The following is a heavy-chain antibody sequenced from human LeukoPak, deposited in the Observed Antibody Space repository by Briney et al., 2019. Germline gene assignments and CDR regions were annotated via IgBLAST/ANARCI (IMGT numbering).Heavy chain of an antibody. V-gene: IGHV4-4*02. J-gene: IGHJ4*02. CDR2: IYHSGST. D-gene: IGHD3-3*01. CDR3: ARGDDFKSTYFDK. Sequence: PSGTLSLTCAVSGGSISSSNWWSWVRQPPGKGLEWIGEIYHSGSTNYNPSLKSRILISLDTSKNQLSLEVTSVTAADTAVYYCARGDDFKSTYFDKWGQGTLVTVSS. CDR1: GGSISSSNW.